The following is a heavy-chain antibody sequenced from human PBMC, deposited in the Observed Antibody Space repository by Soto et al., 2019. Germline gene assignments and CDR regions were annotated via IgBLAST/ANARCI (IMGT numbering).Heavy chain of an antibody. V-gene: IGHV3-21*01. Sequence: XVSLRLSCAASGFTFSSYSMNWVRQAPGKGLEWVSSISSSSSYIYYADSVKGRFTISRDNAKNSLYLQMNSLRAEDTAVYYCARDQGGYGSGSYYSWGYYYYYYGMDVWGQGTTVTVSS. CDR1: GFTFSSYS. D-gene: IGHD3-10*01. CDR2: ISSSSSYI. J-gene: IGHJ6*02. CDR3: ARDQGGYGSGSYYSWGYYYYYYGMDV.